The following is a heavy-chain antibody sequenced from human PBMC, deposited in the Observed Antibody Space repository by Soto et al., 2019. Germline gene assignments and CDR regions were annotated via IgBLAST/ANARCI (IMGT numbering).Heavy chain of an antibody. J-gene: IGHJ3*02. V-gene: IGHV3-15*07. Sequence: PGGSLRLSCAASGITFIYAWMDWVRQAPGKRLEWVGRIKSHASGGTIDYAAPVKGRFTISRDDSKNTLYLQMNSLKTEDTAVYYCTTDDDAFDIWGQGTMVTVSS. CDR1: GITFIYAW. CDR3: TTDDDAFDI. CDR2: IKSHASGGTI.